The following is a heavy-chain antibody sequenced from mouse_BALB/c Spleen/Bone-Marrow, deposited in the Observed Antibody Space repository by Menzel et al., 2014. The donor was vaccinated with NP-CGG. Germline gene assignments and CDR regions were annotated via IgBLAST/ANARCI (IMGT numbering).Heavy chain of an antibody. CDR2: SRNKAKHYTT. J-gene: IGHJ3*01. CDR3: ARDVGYGSYFGD. D-gene: IGHD1-1*02. V-gene: IGHV7-1*02. CDR1: GFTFSDFY. Sequence: EVQGVESGGGLVQPGDSLRLSCATSGFTFSDFYMEWVRQPPGKRLEWFAVSRNKAKHYTTEYSASVKGRFSVSRDTSQSVLYLQMNGLRAEDTAFYYCARDVGYGSYFGDWGQGTLVTVSA.